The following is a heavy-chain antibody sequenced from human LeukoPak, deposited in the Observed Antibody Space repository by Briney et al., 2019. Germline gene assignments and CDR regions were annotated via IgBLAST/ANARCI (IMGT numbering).Heavy chain of an antibody. CDR1: GGTFSSYA. CDR2: IIPIFGTA. V-gene: IGHV1-69*05. Sequence: ASVKVSCKASGGTFSSYAISWVRQAPGQGLEWMGGIIPIFGTANYTQKFQGRVTITTDESTSTAYMELSSLRSEDTAVYYCARVSGYSGYDRDYWGQGTLVTVSS. D-gene: IGHD5-12*01. CDR3: ARVSGYSGYDRDY. J-gene: IGHJ4*02.